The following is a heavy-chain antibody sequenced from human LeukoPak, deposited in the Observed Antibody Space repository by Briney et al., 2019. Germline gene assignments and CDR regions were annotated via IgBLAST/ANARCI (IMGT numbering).Heavy chain of an antibody. J-gene: IGHJ5*02. CDR2: IFYGGTT. Sequence: SETLSLTCTASGGSLSSYYWSWIRQPPGKGLEYIGFIFYGGTTKYSPSLKSRATISVDTSKNQFSLTLTSVTAADTALYYCARGRYYYDSSGYYYDNWFDPWGQGTLVTVSS. CDR3: ARGRYYYDSSGYYYDNWFDP. CDR1: GGSLSSYY. V-gene: IGHV4-59*01. D-gene: IGHD3-22*01.